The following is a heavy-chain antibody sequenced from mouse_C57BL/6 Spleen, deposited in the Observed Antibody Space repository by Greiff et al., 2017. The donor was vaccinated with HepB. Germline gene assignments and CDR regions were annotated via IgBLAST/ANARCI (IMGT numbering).Heavy chain of an antibody. V-gene: IGHV7-1*01. CDR1: GFTFSDFY. CDR2: SRNKANDYTT. Sequence: EVNVVESGGGLVQSGRSLRLSCATSGFTFSDFYMEWVRQAPGKGLEWIAASRNKANDYTTEYSASVKGRFIVSRDTSQSILYLQMNALRAEDTAIYYCARDARGTRAFDYWGQGTTLTVSS. CDR3: ARDARGTRAFDY. D-gene: IGHD3-3*01. J-gene: IGHJ2*01.